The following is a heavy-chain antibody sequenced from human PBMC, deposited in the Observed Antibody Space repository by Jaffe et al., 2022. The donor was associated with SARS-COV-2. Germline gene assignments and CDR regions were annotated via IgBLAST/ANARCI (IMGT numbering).Heavy chain of an antibody. CDR1: GYTFTGYY. J-gene: IGHJ4*02. Sequence: QVQLVQSGAEVKKPGASVKVSCKASGYTFTGYYMHWVRQAPGQGLEWMGRINPNSGGTNYAQKFQGRVTMTRDTSISTAYMELSRLRSDDTAVYYCARDLFKGFGSSQGLGYWGQGTLVTVSS. D-gene: IGHD6-6*01. CDR3: ARDLFKGFGSSQGLGY. CDR2: INPNSGGT. V-gene: IGHV1-2*06.